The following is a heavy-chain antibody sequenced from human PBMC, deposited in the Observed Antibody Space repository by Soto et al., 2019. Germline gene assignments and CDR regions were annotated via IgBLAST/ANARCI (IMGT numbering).Heavy chain of an antibody. CDR1: GGSISSSSYY. Sequence: SETLSLTCTVSGGSISSSSYYWGWIRQPPGKGLEWIGSIYYSGSTYYNPSLKSRVTISVDTSKNQFSLKLSSVTAADTAVYYCARGLGYCSGGSCYVWFDPWGQGTLVTVSS. V-gene: IGHV4-39*01. J-gene: IGHJ5*02. CDR2: IYYSGST. CDR3: ARGLGYCSGGSCYVWFDP. D-gene: IGHD2-15*01.